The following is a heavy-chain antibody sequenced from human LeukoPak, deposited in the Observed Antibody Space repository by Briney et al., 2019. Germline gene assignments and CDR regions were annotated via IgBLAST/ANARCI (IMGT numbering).Heavy chain of an antibody. V-gene: IGHV1-69*05. CDR3: AGGGYCSSTSCYTSLDY. CDR1: GYTFTSYD. CDR2: IIPIFGTA. J-gene: IGHJ4*02. D-gene: IGHD2-2*02. Sequence: SVKVSCKASGYTFTSYDINWVRQAPGQGLEWMGGIIPIFGTANYAQKFQGRVTITTDESTSTAYMELSSLRSEDTAVYYCAGGGYCSSTSCYTSLDYWGQGTLVTVSS.